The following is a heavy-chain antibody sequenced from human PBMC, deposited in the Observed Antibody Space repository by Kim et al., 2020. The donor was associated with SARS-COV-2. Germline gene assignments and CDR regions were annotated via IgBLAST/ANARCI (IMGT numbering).Heavy chain of an antibody. V-gene: IGHV3-74*03. J-gene: IGHJ4*02. CDR2: MNSDGSST. D-gene: IGHD6-13*01. CDR1: GFTFSSYW. CDR3: ASPAIAAAANPLNY. Sequence: GGSLRLSCAASGFTFSSYWMHWVRQAPGKGLVWVSRMNSDGSSTTYADSVKGRFTISRDNAKNTLYLQMNSLRAEDTAVYYCASPAIAAAANPLNYWGQG.